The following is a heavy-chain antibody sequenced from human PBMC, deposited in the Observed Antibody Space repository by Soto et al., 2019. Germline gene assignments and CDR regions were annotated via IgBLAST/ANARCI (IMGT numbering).Heavy chain of an antibody. CDR2: ISSSSSYT. Sequence: GGSLRLSCAASGFTFSDYYMSWIRQAPGKGLEWVSYISSSSSYTNYADSVKGRFTISRDNAKNSLYLQMNSLRAEDTAVYYCARDQIVGTGVVDYWGQGTLVTVSS. CDR3: ARDQIVGTGVVDY. V-gene: IGHV3-11*05. CDR1: GFTFSDYY. D-gene: IGHD2-8*02. J-gene: IGHJ4*02.